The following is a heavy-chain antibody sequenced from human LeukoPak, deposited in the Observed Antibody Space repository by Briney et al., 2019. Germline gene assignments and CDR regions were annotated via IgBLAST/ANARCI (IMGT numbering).Heavy chain of an antibody. CDR3: ARDACGGDCFSDFDS. J-gene: IGHJ4*02. V-gene: IGHV3-21*01. D-gene: IGHD2-21*02. CDR1: GFTFSSHA. Sequence: GGSLRLSCAASGFTFSSHAMSWVRQAPGRGLEWVSSISGRGTYIYYADSVKGRFTISRDNAKNSLSLQMNSLRAEDTAVYYCARDACGGDCFSDFDSWGQGTLVTVSS. CDR2: ISGRGTYI.